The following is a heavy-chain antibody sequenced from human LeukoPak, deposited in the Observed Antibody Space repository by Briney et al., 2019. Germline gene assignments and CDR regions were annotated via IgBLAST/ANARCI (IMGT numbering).Heavy chain of an antibody. CDR1: GASVSSASY. CDR2: IYNGVNT. CDR3: ARSRAFNSGAFDP. D-gene: IGHD1-26*01. Sequence: SETLSLTCTVSGASVSSASYWSWIRQPPGKGVEWIAHIYNGVNTNYSPSLKSRVTISVDTSKNQFSLRLNSVTAADTAVYYCARSRAFNSGAFDPWGQGSLVTVSS. V-gene: IGHV4-61*01. J-gene: IGHJ5*02.